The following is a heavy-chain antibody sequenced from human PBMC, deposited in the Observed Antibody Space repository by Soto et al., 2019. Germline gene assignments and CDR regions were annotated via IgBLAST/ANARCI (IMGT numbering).Heavy chain of an antibody. CDR3: ARFLTGFGGEKADFDF. D-gene: IGHD3-10*01. V-gene: IGHV4-4*02. CDR1: GGSISNNNW. Sequence: QVQLQESGPGLVNPSVTLSLTCTVSGGSISNNNWWIWVRQTPEKGLEWIGQIDHSGNTNYNPSHKRRDSMPGEKSKNQFSMKMNSATDADTAVYYCARFLTGFGGEKADFDFWGHRTLVTVS. CDR2: IDHSGNT. J-gene: IGHJ4*01.